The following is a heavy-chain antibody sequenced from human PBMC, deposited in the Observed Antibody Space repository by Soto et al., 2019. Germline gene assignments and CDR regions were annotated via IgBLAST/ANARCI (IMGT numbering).Heavy chain of an antibody. D-gene: IGHD2-2*01. CDR3: AREFDIVVVPAAPFVNYGMDV. CDR2: ISSSSSTI. CDR1: GFTFSSYS. V-gene: IGHV3-48*02. Sequence: GGSVRLSCAASGFTFSSYSMNWVRQAPGKGLEWVSYISSSSSTIYYADSVKGRFTISRDNAKNSLYLQMNSLRDEDTAVYYCAREFDIVVVPAAPFVNYGMDVWGQGTTVTVSS. J-gene: IGHJ6*02.